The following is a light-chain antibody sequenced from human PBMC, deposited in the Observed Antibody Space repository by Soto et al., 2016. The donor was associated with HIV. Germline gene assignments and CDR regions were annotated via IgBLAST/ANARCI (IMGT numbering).Light chain of an antibody. Sequence: AIRMTQSPSSLSASTGDRVTITCRASQGISSYLAWYQQKPGKAPKLLIYAASTLQSGVPSRFSGSGSGTDFTLTISCLQSEDFATYYCQQYYSSAALSFGGGTKVEIK. CDR1: QGISSY. V-gene: IGKV1-8*01. J-gene: IGKJ4*01. CDR3: QQYYSSAALS. CDR2: AAS.